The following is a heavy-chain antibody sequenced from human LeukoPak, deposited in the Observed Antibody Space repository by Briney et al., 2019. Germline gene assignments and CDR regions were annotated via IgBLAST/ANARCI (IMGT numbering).Heavy chain of an antibody. CDR1: GFTFSSYA. CDR2: ISGSGGST. V-gene: IGHV3-23*01. J-gene: IGHJ4*02. D-gene: IGHD6-13*01. Sequence: GGSLRLSCAASGFTFSSYAMSWVRQAPGEGLEWVSAISGSGGSTYYADSVKGRFTISRDNSKNTLYLQMNSLRAEDTAVYYCATPPLPYSSSWFDYWGQGTLVTVSS. CDR3: ATPPLPYSSSWFDY.